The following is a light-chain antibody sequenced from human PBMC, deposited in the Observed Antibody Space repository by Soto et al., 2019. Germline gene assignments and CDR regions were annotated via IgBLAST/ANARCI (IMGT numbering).Light chain of an antibody. CDR2: EVY. J-gene: IGLJ3*02. V-gene: IGLV1-40*01. CDR3: SSYTSSATWV. CDR1: SSNIGAGYD. Sequence: QSVLTQPPSVSGAPGQRVTISCTGSSSNIGAGYDVHWYQQLPGTAPKLIIFEVYDRPSGVSNRFSGSKSGNTASLTISGLQAEDEADYYCSSYTSSATWVFGGGTKLTVL.